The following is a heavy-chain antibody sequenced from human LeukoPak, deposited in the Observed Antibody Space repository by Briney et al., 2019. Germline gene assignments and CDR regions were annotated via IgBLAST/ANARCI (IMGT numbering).Heavy chain of an antibody. CDR3: ARARSWYYDSSGYYYRQHFDY. Sequence: SQTLSLTCTVSAGSISSGGYYWSWIRQPAGKGLEWIGRIYTSGSTNYNPSLKSRVTISVDTSKNQLSLKLSSVTAADTAVYYCARARSWYYDSSGYYYRQHFDYWGQGTLVTVSS. V-gene: IGHV4-61*02. D-gene: IGHD3-22*01. CDR2: IYTSGST. J-gene: IGHJ4*02. CDR1: AGSISSGGYY.